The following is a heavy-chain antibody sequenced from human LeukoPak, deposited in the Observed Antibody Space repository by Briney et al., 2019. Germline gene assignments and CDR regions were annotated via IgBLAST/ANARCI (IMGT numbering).Heavy chain of an antibody. D-gene: IGHD1-26*01. CDR2: ISGSGGST. V-gene: IGHV3-23*01. Sequence: GGSLRLSCAASGFTFSNAWMSWVRQAPGKGLEWVSAISGSGGSTYYADSVKGRFTISRDNSKNTLYLQMNSLRAEDTAVYYCAKDSSKFSGSYLDYWGQGTLVTVSS. CDR3: AKDSSKFSGSYLDY. CDR1: GFTFSNAW. J-gene: IGHJ4*02.